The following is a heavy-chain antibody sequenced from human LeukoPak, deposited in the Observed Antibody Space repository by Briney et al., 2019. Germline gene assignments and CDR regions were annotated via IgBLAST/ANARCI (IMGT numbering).Heavy chain of an antibody. Sequence: GRSLRLSCAASGFTFDDYAMHWVRQAPGKGLEWVSGISWNSGSIGYADSVKGRFTISRDNSKNMLYLQMNSLRAEDTAEYYCAKEQRDWNYGVFDYWGQGTQVTVSS. J-gene: IGHJ4*02. V-gene: IGHV3-9*01. CDR3: AKEQRDWNYGVFDY. CDR2: ISWNSGSI. D-gene: IGHD1-7*01. CDR1: GFTFDDYA.